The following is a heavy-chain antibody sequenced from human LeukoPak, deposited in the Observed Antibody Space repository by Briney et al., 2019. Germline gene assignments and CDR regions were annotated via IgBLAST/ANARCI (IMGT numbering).Heavy chain of an antibody. V-gene: IGHV3-7*01. J-gene: IGHJ4*02. CDR1: GFTFSSYW. CDR3: ARLGGSYYTY. Sequence: GGSLRLSCAASGFTFSSYWMTWVRQAPGKGLEWVASIRQDGGEKYYVDSVKGRFTISRDNAKNSLFLQMNSLRVEDTAVYYCARLGGSYYTYWGQGTLVTVSS. CDR2: IRQDGGEK. D-gene: IGHD1-26*01.